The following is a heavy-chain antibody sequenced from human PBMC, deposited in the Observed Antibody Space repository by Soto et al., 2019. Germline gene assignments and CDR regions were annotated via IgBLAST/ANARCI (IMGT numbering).Heavy chain of an antibody. D-gene: IGHD4-17*01. CDR1: GYTFTSYG. CDR3: AGLLMEAYGDTSYYYYGMDV. Sequence: QVQLVQSGAEVKKPGASVKVSCKASGYTFTSYGISWVRQAPGQGLEWMGWISAYNGNTNYAQKLQGRVTMTTDPSXXTXYXVLRSLRSDDTAVYYCAGLLMEAYGDTSYYYYGMDVWGQGTTVTVSS. V-gene: IGHV1-18*01. CDR2: ISAYNGNT. J-gene: IGHJ6*02.